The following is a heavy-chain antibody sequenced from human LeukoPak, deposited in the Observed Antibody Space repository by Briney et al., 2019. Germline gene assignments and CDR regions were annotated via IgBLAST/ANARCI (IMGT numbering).Heavy chain of an antibody. CDR2: IYTSRST. CDR3: ARHRVVPAIWFDP. D-gene: IGHD2-2*01. CDR1: GGSISSYY. J-gene: IGHJ5*02. Sequence: PSETLSLTCTVSGGSISSYYWSWIRQPPGKGLEWIGYIYTSRSTNYNPSLKSRVTISVDTSKNQFSLKLSSVTAADTAMYYCARHRVVPAIWFDPWGQGTLVTVSS. V-gene: IGHV4-4*09.